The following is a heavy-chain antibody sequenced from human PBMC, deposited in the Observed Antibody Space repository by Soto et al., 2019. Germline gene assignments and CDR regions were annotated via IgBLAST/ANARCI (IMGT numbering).Heavy chain of an antibody. D-gene: IGHD5-18*01. Sequence: PSETLSLTCAVYGGSFSGYYWSWIRQPLGKGLEWIGEINHSGSTNYNPSLKSRVTISVDTSKNQFSLKLSSVTAADTAVYYCARGGGIRYYYYGMDVWGQGTTVTVSS. V-gene: IGHV4-34*01. J-gene: IGHJ6*02. CDR1: GGSFSGYY. CDR3: ARGGGIRYYYYGMDV. CDR2: INHSGST.